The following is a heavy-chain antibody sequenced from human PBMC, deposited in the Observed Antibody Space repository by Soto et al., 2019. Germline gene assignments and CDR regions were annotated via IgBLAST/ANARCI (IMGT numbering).Heavy chain of an antibody. CDR2: ISGSGGST. J-gene: IGHJ4*02. CDR3: AKVEYCSSTSCYWPLDY. CDR1: GFTFSSYA. D-gene: IGHD2-2*01. V-gene: IGHV3-23*01. Sequence: EVQLLESGGGLVQPGGSLRLSCAASGFTFSSYAMSWVRQAPGKGLEWVSAISGSGGSTYYADSVKGRFTISRDNSKNTLYLQMNSLRAEDTAVYYCAKVEYCSSTSCYWPLDYWGQGTLVTVSS.